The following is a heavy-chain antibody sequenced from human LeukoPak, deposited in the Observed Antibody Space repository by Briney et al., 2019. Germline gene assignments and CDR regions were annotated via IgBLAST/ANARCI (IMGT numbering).Heavy chain of an antibody. V-gene: IGHV4-30-4*08. CDR3: ARRNTHYYDSSGYYVRPNAFDI. CDR2: IYYSGST. J-gene: IGHJ3*02. D-gene: IGHD3-22*01. CDR1: GGSISSGDYY. Sequence: SETLSLTCTVSGGSISSGDYYWSWIRQPPGKGLEWIGYIYYSGSTYYNPSLKGRVTISVDTSKNQFSLKLSSVTAADTAVYYCARRNTHYYDSSGYYVRPNAFDIWGQGTMVTVSS.